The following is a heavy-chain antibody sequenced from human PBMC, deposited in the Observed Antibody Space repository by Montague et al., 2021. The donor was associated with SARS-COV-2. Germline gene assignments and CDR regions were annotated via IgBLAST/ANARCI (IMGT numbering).Heavy chain of an antibody. CDR1: ASSERSYD. J-gene: IGHJ4*02. Sequence: SETLSLTCIVSASSERSYDWSWIRHPPGTGLGWIGFIYESRNKFHRPSPETRVTISGHTSKNQFSLKLSSVTAADSAVYYCARENTVTTFGGPYYFDSWGQGSLVSVSS. V-gene: IGHV4-59*02. CDR2: IYESRNK. D-gene: IGHD4-17*01. CDR3: ARENTVTTFGGPYYFDS.